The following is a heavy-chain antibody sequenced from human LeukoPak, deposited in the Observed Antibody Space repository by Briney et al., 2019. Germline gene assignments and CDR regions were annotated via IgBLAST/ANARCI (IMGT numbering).Heavy chain of an antibody. V-gene: IGHV3-23*01. CDR1: GGTFSSYA. CDR3: AKDAFWSGYYSY. CDR2: ISGSGGST. Sequence: ASVKVSCKASGGTFSSYAMSWVRQAPGKGLEWVSAISGSGGSTYYADSVKGRFTISRDNSKNTLYLQMNSLRAEDTAVYYCAKDAFWSGYYSYWGQGTLVTVSS. J-gene: IGHJ4*02. D-gene: IGHD3-3*01.